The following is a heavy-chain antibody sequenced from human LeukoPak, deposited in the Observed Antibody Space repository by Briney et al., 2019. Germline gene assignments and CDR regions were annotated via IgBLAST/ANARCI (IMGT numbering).Heavy chain of an antibody. CDR1: GFTFSSYG. Sequence: PGGSLRLSCAASGFTFSSYGMHWVRQAPGKGLEWVAVISYDGSNKYYADSVKGRFTISRDNSKNTLYLQMNSLRAEDTAVYYCAKGGFITGNDEGLDYWGQGTLVTVSS. D-gene: IGHD1-20*01. J-gene: IGHJ4*02. CDR3: AKGGFITGNDEGLDY. V-gene: IGHV3-30*18. CDR2: ISYDGSNK.